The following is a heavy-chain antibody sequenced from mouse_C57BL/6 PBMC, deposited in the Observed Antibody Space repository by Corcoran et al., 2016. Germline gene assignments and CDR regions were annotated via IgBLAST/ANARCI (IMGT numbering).Heavy chain of an antibody. CDR3: ARSTMVTPAWFAY. V-gene: IGHV1-81*01. Sequence: QVQLQQSGAELARPGASVKLSCKASGYTFTSYGISWVKQRTGQGLEWIGEIYPRSGNTYYNEKFKGKATLTADKSSSTAYMELRSLTSEDSAVYFCARSTMVTPAWFAYGGQGTLVTVSA. CDR1: GYTFTSYG. D-gene: IGHD2-13*01. CDR2: IYPRSGNT. J-gene: IGHJ3*01.